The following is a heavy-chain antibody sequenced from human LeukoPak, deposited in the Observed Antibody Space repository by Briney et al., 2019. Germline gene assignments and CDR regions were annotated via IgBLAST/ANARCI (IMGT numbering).Heavy chain of an antibody. V-gene: IGHV3-11*01. Sequence: GGSLRLSCAASGFTFSDYYMSWIRQALGKGLEWVSYISSSGSTIYYADSVKGRFTISRDNAKNSLYLQMNSLRAEDTAVYYCARAGSSWDRYFDYWGQGTLVTVSS. D-gene: IGHD6-13*01. CDR3: ARAGSSWDRYFDY. CDR1: GFTFSDYY. CDR2: ISSSGSTI. J-gene: IGHJ4*02.